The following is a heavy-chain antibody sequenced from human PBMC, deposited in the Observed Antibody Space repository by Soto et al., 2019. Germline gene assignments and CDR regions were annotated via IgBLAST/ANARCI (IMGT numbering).Heavy chain of an antibody. Sequence: PSETLSLTCAVYGGSFSGYYWSWIRQPPGKGLEWIGEINHSVSTNYNPSLKSRVTISVDTSKNQFSLKLSSVAAADTAVYYCARGAVVVALSLITGFCFDYWGQGTRVTVTS. J-gene: IGHJ4*02. V-gene: IGHV4-34*01. D-gene: IGHD2-15*01. CDR2: INHSVST. CDR3: ARGAVVVALSLITGFCFDY. CDR1: GGSFSGYY.